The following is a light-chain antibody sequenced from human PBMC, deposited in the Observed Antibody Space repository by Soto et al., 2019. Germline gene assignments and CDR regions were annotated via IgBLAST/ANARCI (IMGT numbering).Light chain of an antibody. V-gene: IGKV1-5*01. CDR1: ESISNS. CDR2: DVS. CDR3: QQYYSYST. J-gene: IGKJ5*01. Sequence: DIQMTQSPSTLSASVGDRVTITCRASESISNSLAWYQQKPGKAPKLLIFDVSSLESGVPSRFSGSGPGTEFTLTISSLQPDDFATYDCQQYYSYSTFGQGTRLEIK.